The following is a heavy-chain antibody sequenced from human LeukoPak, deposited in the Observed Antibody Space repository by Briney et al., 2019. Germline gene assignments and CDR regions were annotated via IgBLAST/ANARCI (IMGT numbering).Heavy chain of an antibody. CDR3: ARDRGVTTTDY. V-gene: IGHV3-21*01. CDR2: ISSSSSYI. CDR1: GFTFSSYS. Sequence: GGSLRLSCAASGFTFSSYSMNWVRQAPGKGLEWVSSISSSSSYIYYADSVKGRFTISRDNAKNSLYLQMNRLRAEDTAVYYCARDRGVTTTDYWGQGTLVTVSS. D-gene: IGHD4-17*01. J-gene: IGHJ4*02.